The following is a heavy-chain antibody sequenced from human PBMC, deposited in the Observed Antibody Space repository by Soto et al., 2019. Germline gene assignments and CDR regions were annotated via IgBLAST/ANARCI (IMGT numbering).Heavy chain of an antibody. D-gene: IGHD3-9*01. J-gene: IGHJ6*02. CDR2: IYSGGST. CDR1: GFTVSSNY. V-gene: IGHV3-53*02. Sequence: EVQLVETGGGLIQPGGSLRLSCAASGFTVSSNYMSWVRQAPGKVLEWVSVIYSGGSTYYADSVKGRFTISRDNSKNTLYLQMNSLRAEDTAVYYCARASYYDILTGYLPYYYGMDVWGQGTTVTVSS. CDR3: ARASYYDILTGYLPYYYGMDV.